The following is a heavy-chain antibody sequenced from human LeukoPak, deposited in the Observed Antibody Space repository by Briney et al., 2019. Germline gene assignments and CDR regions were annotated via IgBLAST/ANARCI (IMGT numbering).Heavy chain of an antibody. D-gene: IGHD3-9*01. CDR1: GFSFSNYP. V-gene: IGHV3-7*01. Sequence: GGSLRLSCAASGFSFSNYPMSWVRQAPGKGLEWVANIKQDGSEISYVDSVKGRFTISRDNAKNSLYLQMNSLRTEDTAVYYCARDQDWAFDYWGQGTLVTVSS. CDR2: IKQDGSEI. CDR3: ARDQDWAFDY. J-gene: IGHJ4*02.